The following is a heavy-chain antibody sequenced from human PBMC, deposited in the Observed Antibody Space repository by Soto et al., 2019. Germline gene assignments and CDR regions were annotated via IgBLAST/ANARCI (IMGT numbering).Heavy chain of an antibody. D-gene: IGHD5-12*01. CDR2: ISGSGGST. Sequence: EVQLLESGGGLVQPGGSLRLSCAASGFTFSSYAMSWVRQAPGKGLEWVSAISGSGGSTYYADSVKGRFTISRDNSKNTVDLQINSLRAEDTAVYYCAKDPKWRRPLDYWGQGPLVTVSS. CDR3: AKDPKWRRPLDY. J-gene: IGHJ4*02. V-gene: IGHV3-23*01. CDR1: GFTFSSYA.